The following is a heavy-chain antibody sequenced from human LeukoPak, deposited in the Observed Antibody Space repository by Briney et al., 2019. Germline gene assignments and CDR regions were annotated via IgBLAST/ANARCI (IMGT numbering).Heavy chain of an antibody. CDR1: GSTFTSYW. CDR2: IYPGDSDT. CDR3: ARWLVAMTGIDY. V-gene: IGHV5-51*01. D-gene: IGHD5-12*01. J-gene: IGHJ4*02. Sequence: LGESLQISCKGSGSTFTSYWIGWGRQLPGKGLEWMGIIYPGDSDTRYSPSFQGQVTISADKSISTAYLQWSSLKASDTAMYYCARWLVAMTGIDYWGQGTLVTVSS.